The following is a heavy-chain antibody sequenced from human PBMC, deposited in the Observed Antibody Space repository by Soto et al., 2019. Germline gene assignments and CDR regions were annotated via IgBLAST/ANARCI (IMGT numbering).Heavy chain of an antibody. D-gene: IGHD6-19*01. V-gene: IGHV1-18*01. Sequence: ASVKVSCKASGYTFTSYGISWVRQAPGQGLEWMGWISAYNGNTNYAQKFQGRVTMTRNTSISTAYMELSSLRSEDTAVYYCARGLVYSSGRPDYWGQGTLVTVSS. J-gene: IGHJ4*02. CDR3: ARGLVYSSGRPDY. CDR1: GYTFTSYG. CDR2: ISAYNGNT.